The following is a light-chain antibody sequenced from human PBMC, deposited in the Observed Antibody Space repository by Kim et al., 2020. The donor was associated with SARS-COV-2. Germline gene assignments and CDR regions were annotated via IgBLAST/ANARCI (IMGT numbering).Light chain of an antibody. V-gene: IGKV3-15*01. Sequence: EILMTQSPATLSVSPGERATLSCRASQSVSSNLGWYQQRPGQAPRLLIYGASTRATGIPARFSGSGAGTEFTLTISSLQSEDFVVYYCQKYDSWPRTFGQGTKVDIK. CDR1: QSVSSN. CDR3: QKYDSWPRT. J-gene: IGKJ1*01. CDR2: GAS.